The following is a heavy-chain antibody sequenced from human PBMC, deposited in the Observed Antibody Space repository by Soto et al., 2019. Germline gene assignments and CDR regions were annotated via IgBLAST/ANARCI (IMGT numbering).Heavy chain of an antibody. CDR3: ATSSIAARRALDY. Sequence: GSLRLSCAASGFTVSSNYMSWVRQAPGKGLEWVSVIYSGGSTYYADSVKGRFTISRHNSKNTLYLQMNSLRAEDTAVYYCATSSIAARRALDYWGQGTLVTVSS. J-gene: IGHJ4*02. D-gene: IGHD6-6*01. CDR2: IYSGGST. V-gene: IGHV3-53*04. CDR1: GFTVSSNY.